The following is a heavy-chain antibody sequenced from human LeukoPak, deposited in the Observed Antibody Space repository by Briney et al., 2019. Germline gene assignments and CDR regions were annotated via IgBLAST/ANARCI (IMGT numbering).Heavy chain of an antibody. CDR3: AGDHTRELRRWFDP. Sequence: SETLSLTCAVYGGSFSGYYWSWIRQPPGKGLEWIWEINHSGSTNYNPSLKSRVTISVDTSKNQFFLKLSSVTAADTAVYYCAGDHTRELRRWFDPWGQGTLVTVSS. CDR1: GGSFSGYY. V-gene: IGHV4-34*01. J-gene: IGHJ5*02. D-gene: IGHD1-26*01. CDR2: INHSGST.